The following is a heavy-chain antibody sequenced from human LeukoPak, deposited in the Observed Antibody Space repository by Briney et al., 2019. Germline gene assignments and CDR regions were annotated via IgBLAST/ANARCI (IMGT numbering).Heavy chain of an antibody. CDR3: ARDSNYDY. J-gene: IGHJ4*02. CDR2: IYSGGST. CDR1: GFTVSSTY. V-gene: IGHV3-66*01. D-gene: IGHD3-3*02. Sequence: PGGSLRLSCAASGFTVSSTYMSWVRQPPGKGLEWVSVIYSGGSTFYADSVKGRFTISRDNSKNTLYLQTNSLRAEDTAVYYCARDSNYDYWGQGTLVTVSS.